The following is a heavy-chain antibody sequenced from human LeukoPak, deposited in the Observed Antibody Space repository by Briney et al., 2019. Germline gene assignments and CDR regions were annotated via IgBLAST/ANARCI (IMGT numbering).Heavy chain of an antibody. CDR3: ATGGEYYYDSSGYSY. CDR1: GFTFSSYS. V-gene: IGHV3-21*01. CDR2: ISSSSSYI. D-gene: IGHD3-22*01. Sequence: GGSLRLSCAASGFTFSSYSMNWVRQAPGKVLEWVSSISSSSSYIYYADSVKGRFTISRDNAKNSLYLQMNSLRAEDTAVYYCATGGEYYYDSSGYSYWGQGTLVTVSS. J-gene: IGHJ4*02.